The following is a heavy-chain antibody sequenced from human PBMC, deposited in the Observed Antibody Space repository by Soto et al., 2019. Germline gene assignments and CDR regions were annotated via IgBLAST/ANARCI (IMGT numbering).Heavy chain of an antibody. CDR1: GGSISSYY. J-gene: IGHJ6*02. CDR3: ARVKGYYYYGMDV. CDR2: IYYSGST. V-gene: IGHV4-59*01. Sequence: SETLSLTCTVSGGSISSYYLSWIRQPPGKGLEWIGYIYYSGSTNYNPSLKSRVTISVDTSKNQFSLKLSSVTAADTAVYYCARVKGYYYYGMDVWGQGTTVTVSS.